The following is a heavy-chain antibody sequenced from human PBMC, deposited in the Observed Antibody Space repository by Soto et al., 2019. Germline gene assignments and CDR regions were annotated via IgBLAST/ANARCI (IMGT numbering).Heavy chain of an antibody. CDR1: GYTLSELS. J-gene: IGHJ5*02. CDR3: ATALSRVGATFGP. Sequence: SVKVSCKVFGYTLSELSFHWVRQAPGKGLEWMATFDPEDGERIYAQKFQGRVTMTEDTSTDTAYMEVSGLKSEDTAVYYCATALSRVGATFGPWGQGTLVTVSS. D-gene: IGHD1-26*01. CDR2: FDPEDGER. V-gene: IGHV1-24*01.